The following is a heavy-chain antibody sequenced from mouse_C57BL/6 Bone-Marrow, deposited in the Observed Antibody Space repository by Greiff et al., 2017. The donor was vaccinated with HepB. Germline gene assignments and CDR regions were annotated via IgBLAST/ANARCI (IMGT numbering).Heavy chain of an antibody. D-gene: IGHD1-1*01. J-gene: IGHJ2*01. Sequence: QVQLQQPGAELVKPGASVKLSCKASGYTFTSYWMQWVNQRPGQGLEWIGEIDPSDSYTNYNQKFKGKATLTVDTSSSTAYMQLSSLTSEDSAVYYCARRTTVVDFDYWGQGTTLTVSS. V-gene: IGHV1-50*01. CDR1: GYTFTSYW. CDR3: ARRTTVVDFDY. CDR2: IDPSDSYT.